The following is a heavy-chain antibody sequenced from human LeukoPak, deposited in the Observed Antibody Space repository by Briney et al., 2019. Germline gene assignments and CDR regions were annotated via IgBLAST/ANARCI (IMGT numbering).Heavy chain of an antibody. V-gene: IGHV1-2*02. CDR2: INPNSGGT. J-gene: IGHJ4*02. D-gene: IGHD4-11*01. CDR3: ARVSGTYSNGAFDY. Sequence: ASVTVSCKASGYTFTVYYMHWVRQAPGQGLEWMGWINPNSGGTNYAQKFQGRVTMTRDTSISTAHMELSRLRSDDTAVYYCARVSGTYSNGAFDYWGQGTLVTVSS. CDR1: GYTFTVYY.